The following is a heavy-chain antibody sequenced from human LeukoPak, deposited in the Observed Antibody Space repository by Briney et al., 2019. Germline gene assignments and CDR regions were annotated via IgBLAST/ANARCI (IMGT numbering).Heavy chain of an antibody. CDR1: GLTFRIYS. CDR2: LNANSGTT. D-gene: IGHD6-19*01. CDR3: AKPISGGLAVTADWFYP. J-gene: IGHJ5*01. Sequence: GGSLILSCAPSGLTFRIYSISWVRQPPGKGRDWVSTLNANSGTTSYVVCVRGRFTLSRDNSKNTLYLQLNPLRAEDRAVYYCAKPISGGLAVTADWFYPWGRGTLVVVSS. V-gene: IGHV3-23*01.